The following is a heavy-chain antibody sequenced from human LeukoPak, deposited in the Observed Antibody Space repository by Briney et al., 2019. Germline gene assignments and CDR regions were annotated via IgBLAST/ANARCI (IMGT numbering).Heavy chain of an antibody. CDR1: GFTFSTCA. J-gene: IGHJ6*02. V-gene: IGHV3-23*01. CDR3: ARGRPGKGAHKYYYYGMDV. Sequence: GGSLRLSCAASGFTFSTCAMSWVRQAPGKGLEWVSGISGTTSGTYYADSVKGRFTISRDNSKNTLFLQVNSLRAEDTAVYYCARGRPGKGAHKYYYYGMDVWGQGTTVTVSS. D-gene: IGHD4-23*01. CDR2: ISGTTSGT.